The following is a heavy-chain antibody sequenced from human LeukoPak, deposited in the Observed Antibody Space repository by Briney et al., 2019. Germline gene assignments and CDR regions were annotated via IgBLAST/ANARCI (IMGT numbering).Heavy chain of an antibody. CDR1: GYTFTGYY. D-gene: IGHD3-16*01. J-gene: IGHJ3*02. Sequence: GASVKVSCKASGYTFTGYYMHWVRQAPGKGLEWMGGFDPEDGETIYAQKFQGRVTMTEDTSTDTAYMELSSLRSEDTAVYYCATLGAFDIWGQGTMVTVSS. CDR3: ATLGAFDI. CDR2: FDPEDGET. V-gene: IGHV1-24*01.